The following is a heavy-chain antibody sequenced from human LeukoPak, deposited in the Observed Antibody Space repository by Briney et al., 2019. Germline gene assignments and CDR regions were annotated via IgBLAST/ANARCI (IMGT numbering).Heavy chain of an antibody. Sequence: GGSLRLSCSASEFTFSNFWMSWVRQAPGKGPEWVANIKQDGSEKYYVDSVKGRFTISRDNAETSLHLQMNSLRAEDTAVYYCARPNYGGNDHWGQGTLVTVSS. CDR1: EFTFSNFW. V-gene: IGHV3-7*01. J-gene: IGHJ5*02. CDR3: ARPNYGGNDH. D-gene: IGHD4-23*01. CDR2: IKQDGSEK.